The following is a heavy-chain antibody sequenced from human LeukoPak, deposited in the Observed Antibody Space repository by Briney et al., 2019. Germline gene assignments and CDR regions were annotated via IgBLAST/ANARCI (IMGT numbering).Heavy chain of an antibody. V-gene: IGHV1-46*01. CDR2: INPSGGST. J-gene: IGHJ4*02. CDR1: GGTFSSYA. D-gene: IGHD1-14*01. CDR3: ARGPGITELDY. Sequence: ASVKVSCKASGGTFSSYAISWVRQAPGQGLEWMGIINPSGGSTSYAQKFQGRVTMTRDTSTSTVYMELSSLRSEDTAVYYCARGPGITELDYWGQGTLVTVSS.